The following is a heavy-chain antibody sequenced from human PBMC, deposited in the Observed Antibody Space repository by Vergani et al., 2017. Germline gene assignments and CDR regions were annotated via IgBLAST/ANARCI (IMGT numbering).Heavy chain of an antibody. CDR3: ASNSLIVVVPAAIDYYYYMDV. CDR1: GYTFTGYY. J-gene: IGHJ6*03. Sequence: QVQLVQSGAEVKKPGASVKVSCKASGYTFTGYYMHWVRQAPGQGLEWMGWINPNSGGTNYAQKFQGRVTMTRETSISTAYMGLSRLRSDDTAVYYCASNSLIVVVPAAIDYYYYMDVWGKGTTVTVSS. D-gene: IGHD2-2*01. CDR2: INPNSGGT. V-gene: IGHV1-2*02.